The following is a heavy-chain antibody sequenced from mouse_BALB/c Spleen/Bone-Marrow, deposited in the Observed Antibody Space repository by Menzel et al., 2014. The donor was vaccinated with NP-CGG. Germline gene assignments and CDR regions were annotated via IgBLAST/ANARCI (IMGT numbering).Heavy chain of an antibody. CDR3: ARGYDYSSWFAY. V-gene: IGHV5-6-3*01. D-gene: IGHD2-4*01. J-gene: IGHJ3*01. CDR1: GFTFSSYG. CDR2: INSNGGST. Sequence: EVMLVESGGGLVQPGGSLKLSCAASGFTFSSYGMSWVRQTPDKRLELVATINSNGGSTYYPDSVKGRFTISRDNAKNTLYLQMSSLKSEDTAMYYCARGYDYSSWFAYWGQGTLVTVSA.